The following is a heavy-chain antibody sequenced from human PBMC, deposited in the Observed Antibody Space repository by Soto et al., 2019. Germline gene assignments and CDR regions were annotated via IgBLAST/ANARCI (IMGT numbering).Heavy chain of an antibody. D-gene: IGHD2-15*01. CDR2: IAHDGSNA. Sequence: QVQLVESGGGVVQPGGSLRLSCAASGFTFRNHAMHWVRQAPGKGLECLAVIAHDGSNAFYRDSVKGRFTGSRDNSTNTLYLYMNSLRSEDTGVYYCARGDREDILVVVGARPGEYGTDIWGQGTTVIVSS. V-gene: IGHV3-30-3*01. J-gene: IGHJ6*02. CDR3: ARGDREDILVVVGARPGEYGTDI. CDR1: GFTFRNHA.